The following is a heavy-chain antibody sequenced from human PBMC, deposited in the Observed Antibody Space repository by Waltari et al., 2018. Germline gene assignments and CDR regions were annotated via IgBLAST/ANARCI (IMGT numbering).Heavy chain of an antibody. Sequence: EVQLLESGGGLVQPGGSLRLSCAASGFTFSSYAMSWVRQAPGKGLEWVSAISSSGGSTYYADSVKGRFTISRDNSKNTLYLQMNSLRAEDTAVYYCAKGNGYYYGSGSSYYFDYWGQGTLVTVSS. CDR1: GFTFSSYA. CDR3: AKGNGYYYGSGSSYYFDY. J-gene: IGHJ4*02. D-gene: IGHD3-10*01. V-gene: IGHV3-23*01. CDR2: ISSSGGST.